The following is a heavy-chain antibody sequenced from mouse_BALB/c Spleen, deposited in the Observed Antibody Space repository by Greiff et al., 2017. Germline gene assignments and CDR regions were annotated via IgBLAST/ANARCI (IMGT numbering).Heavy chain of an antibody. CDR3: ATYDYDGGFAY. V-gene: IGHV3-2*02. CDR1: GYSITSDYA. Sequence: EVQLQESGPGLVKPSQSLSLTCTVTGYSITSDYAWNWIRQFPGNKLEWMGYISYSGSTSYNPSLKSRISITRDTSKNQFFLQLNSVTTEDTATYYCATYDYDGGFAYWGQGTLVTVSA. D-gene: IGHD2-4*01. CDR2: ISYSGST. J-gene: IGHJ3*01.